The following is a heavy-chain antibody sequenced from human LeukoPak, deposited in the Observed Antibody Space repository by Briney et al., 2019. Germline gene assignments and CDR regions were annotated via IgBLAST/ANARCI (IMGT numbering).Heavy chain of an antibody. CDR2: IYHSGST. V-gene: IGHV4-4*02. CDR3: ASARFRVKLYD. D-gene: IGHD3-3*01. CDR1: GFTFSNYA. Sequence: GSLRLSCAASGFTFSNYAMHWVRQPPGKGLEWIGEIYHSGSTNYNPSLKSRVTISVDKSKNQFSLKLSSVTAADTAVYYCASARFRVKLYDWGQGTLVTVSS. J-gene: IGHJ4*02.